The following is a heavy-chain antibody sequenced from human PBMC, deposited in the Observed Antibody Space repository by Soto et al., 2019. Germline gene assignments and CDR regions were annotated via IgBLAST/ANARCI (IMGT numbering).Heavy chain of an antibody. CDR2: IVVGSGNT. Sequence: SVKVSCKASGFTFTSSAMQWVRQARGQRLEWIGWIVVGSGNTNYAQKFQERVTITRDMSTSTAYMELSSLRSEDTAVYYCAAGYYDLWSGPPYYMDVWGKGTTVTVSS. CDR1: GFTFTSSA. V-gene: IGHV1-58*02. J-gene: IGHJ6*03. D-gene: IGHD3-3*01. CDR3: AAGYYDLWSGPPYYMDV.